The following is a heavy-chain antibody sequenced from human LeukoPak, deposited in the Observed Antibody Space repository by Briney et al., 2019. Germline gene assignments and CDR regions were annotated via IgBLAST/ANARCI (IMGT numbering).Heavy chain of an antibody. CDR2: IYHSGST. Sequence: SETLSLTCAVSGYFISSGYYWGWIRQPPGKGLEWIGSIYHSGSTYYNPSLKSRVTISVDTSKNQFSLKLSSVTAADTAVYYCARDRSPDFWSGDYRDAFDIWGQGTMVTVS. CDR3: ARDRSPDFWSGDYRDAFDI. V-gene: IGHV4-38-2*02. D-gene: IGHD3-3*01. J-gene: IGHJ3*02. CDR1: GYFISSGYY.